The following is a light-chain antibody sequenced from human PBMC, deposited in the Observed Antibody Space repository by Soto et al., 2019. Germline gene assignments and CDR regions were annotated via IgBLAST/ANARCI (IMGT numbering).Light chain of an antibody. CDR1: SSDIGVYDH. CDR3: ISYTVSRSYV. J-gene: IGLJ1*01. CDR2: SVS. V-gene: IGLV2-14*01. Sequence: QSVLTQPASVSGSPGQSITISCSGTSSDIGVYDHVAWYQQFTAKSPKLMIYSVSNRPSGASNRFSGSKSGNTASLTISGLQAENEADYYCISYTVSRSYVFGSGTKVTVL.